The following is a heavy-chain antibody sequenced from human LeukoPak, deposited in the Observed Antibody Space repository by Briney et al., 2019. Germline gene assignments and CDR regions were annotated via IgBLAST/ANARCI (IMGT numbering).Heavy chain of an antibody. Sequence: ASVKVSCKASGYTFTSYYMHWVRQAPGQGLEWMGQVSPSGATTYAQKFRGRVIMTRDTSTSTLNMELSDLTSEVTAVYHCAKDSGAYGPDYWGQGTLLTVPS. CDR1: GYTFTSYY. V-gene: IGHV1-46*01. CDR3: AKDSGAYGPDY. J-gene: IGHJ4*02. D-gene: IGHD4-17*01. CDR2: VSPSGAT.